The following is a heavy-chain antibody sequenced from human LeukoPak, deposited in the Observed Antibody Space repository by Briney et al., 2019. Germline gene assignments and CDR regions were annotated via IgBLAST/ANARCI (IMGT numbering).Heavy chain of an antibody. CDR3: ARDRSIVLMVYAKYYGMDV. Sequence: GGSLRLSCAASGFTFSSYWMSWVRQAPGKGLEWVANIKQDGSEKYYVDSVKGRFTISRDNAKNSLYLQMNSLRAEDTAVYYRARDRSIVLMVYAKYYGMDVWGQGTTVTVSS. D-gene: IGHD2-8*01. J-gene: IGHJ6*02. CDR2: IKQDGSEK. CDR1: GFTFSSYW. V-gene: IGHV3-7*01.